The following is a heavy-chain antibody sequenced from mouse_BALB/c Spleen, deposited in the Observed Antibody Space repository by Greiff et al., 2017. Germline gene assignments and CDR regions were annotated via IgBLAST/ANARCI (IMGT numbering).Heavy chain of an antibody. V-gene: IGHV5-6-4*01. D-gene: IGHD2-10*02. Sequence: EVQGVESGGGLVKPGGSLKLSCAASGFTFSSYTMSWVRQTPEKRLEWVATISSGGSYTYYPDSVKGRFTISRDNAKNTLYLQMSSLKSEDTAMYYCTRDKYGNYDYAMDYWGQGTSVTVSS. CDR3: TRDKYGNYDYAMDY. CDR1: GFTFSSYT. CDR2: ISSGGSYT. J-gene: IGHJ4*01.